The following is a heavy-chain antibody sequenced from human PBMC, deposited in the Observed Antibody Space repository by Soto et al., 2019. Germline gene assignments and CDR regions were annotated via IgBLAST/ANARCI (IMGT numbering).Heavy chain of an antibody. CDR3: AKSPPEYYYDSSGYYSEGIYYFDY. CDR1: GFTFSNYA. J-gene: IGHJ4*02. CDR2: ISGSGGST. D-gene: IGHD3-22*01. Sequence: GGSLRLSCAASGFTFSNYAMNWVRQAPGKGLEWVSAISGSGGSTYYADSVKGRFTTSRDNSKNTLYLQMNSLRAEDTAVYYCAKSPPEYYYDSSGYYSEGIYYFDYWGQGTLVTVSS. V-gene: IGHV3-23*01.